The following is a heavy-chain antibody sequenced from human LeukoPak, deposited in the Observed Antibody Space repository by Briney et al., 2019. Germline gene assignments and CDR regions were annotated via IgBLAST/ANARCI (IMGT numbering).Heavy chain of an antibody. Sequence: ASVKVSCKASGYTFTGYYMHWVRQAPGQGLEWMGWINPNTGGTYYSQKFQGRVTCTRDTSITTAYMELSRLRSDDMAVYFCAREGMDYGGNSVFVLWGQGTLVTVSS. J-gene: IGHJ4*02. D-gene: IGHD4-23*01. CDR2: INPNTGGT. CDR3: AREGMDYGGNSVFVL. CDR1: GYTFTGYY. V-gene: IGHV1-2*01.